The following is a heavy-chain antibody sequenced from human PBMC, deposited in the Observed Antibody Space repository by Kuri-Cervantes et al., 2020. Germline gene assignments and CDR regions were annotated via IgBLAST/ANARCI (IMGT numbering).Heavy chain of an antibody. CDR3: AKGLYSSGWYLGGQTDYFDY. CDR1: GFTFDDYA. D-gene: IGHD6-19*01. Sequence: GGSLRLSCAASGFTFDDYAMHWVRQAPGKGLEWVSGISWNSGSIGYADSVKGRFTISRDNSKNSLYLQMNSLRAEDTAVYYCAKGLYSSGWYLGGQTDYFDYWGQGTLVTVSS. J-gene: IGHJ4*02. CDR2: ISWNSGSI. V-gene: IGHV3-9*01.